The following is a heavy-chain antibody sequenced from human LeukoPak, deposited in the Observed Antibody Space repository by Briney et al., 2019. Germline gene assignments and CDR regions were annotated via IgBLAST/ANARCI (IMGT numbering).Heavy chain of an antibody. Sequence: SSVKVSCKASGGTFSSYTISWVRQAPGQGLEWMARIIPILGIANYAQKFQGRATITADKSTSTAYMELSSLRSEDTAVYYCARAYYDILIGYYTLAYNWFDPWGQGTLVTVSS. CDR3: ARAYYDILIGYYTLAYNWFDP. CDR2: IIPILGIA. J-gene: IGHJ5*02. V-gene: IGHV1-69*02. D-gene: IGHD3-9*01. CDR1: GGTFSSYT.